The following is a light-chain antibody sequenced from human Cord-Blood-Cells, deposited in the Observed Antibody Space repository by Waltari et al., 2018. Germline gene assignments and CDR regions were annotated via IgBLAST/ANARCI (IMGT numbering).Light chain of an antibody. Sequence: DIQMTQSPSSLSASVGDRVTITCRASQSISSYLNWYQQKPGKAPKHLIYAASSLQSGVPSRFSGSGSGTDFTLSISSLQPEDFATYYCQQSYSTLFPFGPGTKVDIK. J-gene: IGKJ3*01. CDR1: QSISSY. V-gene: IGKV1-39*01. CDR3: QQSYSTLFP. CDR2: AAS.